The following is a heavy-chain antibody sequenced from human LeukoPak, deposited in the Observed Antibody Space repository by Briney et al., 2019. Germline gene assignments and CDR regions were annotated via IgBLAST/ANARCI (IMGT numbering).Heavy chain of an antibody. Sequence: GGSPRLSCAASGFTFDDYAMHWVRQAPGKGLEWVSLISGDGGSTNYVDSVKGRFTISRDNSKNSLYLQMNSLRTEDTALYYCAKAPRGWARPLEYWGQGTLVTVSS. J-gene: IGHJ4*02. D-gene: IGHD6-6*01. CDR3: AKAPRGWARPLEY. CDR1: GFTFDDYA. V-gene: IGHV3-43*02. CDR2: ISGDGGST.